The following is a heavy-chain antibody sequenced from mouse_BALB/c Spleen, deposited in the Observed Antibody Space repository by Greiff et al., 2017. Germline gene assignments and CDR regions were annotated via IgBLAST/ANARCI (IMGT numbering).Heavy chain of an antibody. CDR2: IYPGDGDT. D-gene: IGHD2-4*01. CDR1: GYTFTSYW. V-gene: IGHV1-87*01. Sequence: VQLQQSGAELARPGASVKLSCKASGYTFTSYWMQWVKQRPGQGLEWIGAIYPGDGDTRYTQKFKGKATLTADKSSSTAYMQLSSLASEDSAVYYCARPSTMITTTLFAYWGQGTLVTVSA. J-gene: IGHJ3*01. CDR3: ARPSTMITTTLFAY.